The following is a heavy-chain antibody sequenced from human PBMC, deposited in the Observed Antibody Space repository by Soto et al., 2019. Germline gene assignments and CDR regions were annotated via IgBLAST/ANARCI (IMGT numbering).Heavy chain of an antibody. Sequence: QVQLVESGGGVVQPGRSLRLSCVASGFTFSNYGMHWVRQAPGKGLEWVAVVSYNGRKEYYADFVKGRFSISRDNSKNTLYVQMNSLRDEDTAVYYCAKDSLRGEVPAALNFDYWGRGTLVTVSS. D-gene: IGHD2-2*01. J-gene: IGHJ4*02. CDR3: AKDSLRGEVPAALNFDY. CDR2: VSYNGRKE. V-gene: IGHV3-30*18. CDR1: GFTFSNYG.